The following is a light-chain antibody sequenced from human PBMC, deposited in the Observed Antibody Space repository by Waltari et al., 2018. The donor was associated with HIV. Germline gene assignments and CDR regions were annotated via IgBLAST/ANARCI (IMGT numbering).Light chain of an antibody. V-gene: IGLV2-14*01. Sequence: QSALTQPASVSGSPGQSITISCTGTSSDVGGHNYVSWYQQHPGKAPKLLISEVSNRPSGVSNRFSGSKSGNTASMTISGLQAEDEADYYCNSYRSSTTPCVFGTGTKVTVL. CDR3: NSYRSSTTPCV. CDR1: SSDVGGHNY. CDR2: EVS. J-gene: IGLJ1*01.